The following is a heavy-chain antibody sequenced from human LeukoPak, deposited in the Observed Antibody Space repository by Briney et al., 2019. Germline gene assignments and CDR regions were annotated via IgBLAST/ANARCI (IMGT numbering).Heavy chain of an antibody. D-gene: IGHD3-16*01. CDR1: GGSFSSYA. V-gene: IGHV1-69*06. CDR2: IIPIFGTP. J-gene: IGHJ6*03. Sequence: ASVKVSCKTSGGSFSSYAITWVRQAPGQGLEWMGRIIPIFGTPTYAQKFQGRVKITADMGSSTAYLELTSLTSEDTALYFCAKQGAVRQDYYMDVWGNGTTVTVSS. CDR3: AKQGAVRQDYYMDV.